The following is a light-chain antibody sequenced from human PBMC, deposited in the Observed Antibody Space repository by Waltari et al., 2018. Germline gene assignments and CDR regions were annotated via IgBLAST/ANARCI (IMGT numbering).Light chain of an antibody. CDR2: AAS. Sequence: IHLTQSPSALSASLGDTFTLSCRASQNIYNLAWYQQKPGKAPELLIYAASSLQSGFPSRFSGSGSGTEFTLTITTLQPEDSAIYFCQHYYDNPPIFGQGTKVEI. V-gene: IGKV1-6*02. CDR1: QNIYN. J-gene: IGKJ2*01. CDR3: QHYYDNPPI.